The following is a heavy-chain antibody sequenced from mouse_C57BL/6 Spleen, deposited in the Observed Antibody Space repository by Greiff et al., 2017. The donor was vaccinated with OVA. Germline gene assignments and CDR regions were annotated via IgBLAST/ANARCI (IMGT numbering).Heavy chain of an antibody. J-gene: IGHJ4*01. V-gene: IGHV1-76*01. Sequence: QVQLKQSGAELVRPGASVKLSCKASGYTFTDYYINWVKQRPGQGLEWIARIYPGSGNTYYNEKFKGKATLTAEKSSSTAYMQLSSLTSEDSAVYFCASPYDYDGDYYAMDYWGQGTSVTVSS. CDR3: ASPYDYDGDYYAMDY. CDR2: IYPGSGNT. D-gene: IGHD2-4*01. CDR1: GYTFTDYY.